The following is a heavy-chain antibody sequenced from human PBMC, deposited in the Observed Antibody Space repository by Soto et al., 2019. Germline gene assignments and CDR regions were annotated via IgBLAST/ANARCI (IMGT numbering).Heavy chain of an antibody. CDR1: GYTFTSYD. Sequence: ASVKVSCKASGYTFTSYDINWVRQATGQGLEWMGWMNPNSGNTGYAQKFQGRVTMTRNTSISTAYMELSSLRSEDTAVYYCARAQAGDYVFDYWGQGTLVTVSS. CDR3: ARAQAGDYVFDY. J-gene: IGHJ4*02. V-gene: IGHV1-8*01. CDR2: MNPNSGNT. D-gene: IGHD4-17*01.